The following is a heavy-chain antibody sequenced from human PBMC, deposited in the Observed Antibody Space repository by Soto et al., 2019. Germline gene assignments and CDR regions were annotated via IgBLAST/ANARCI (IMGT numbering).Heavy chain of an antibody. CDR1: GGSISSGSYY. CDR3: ARHKDTSSRYLLPDN. D-gene: IGHD6-13*01. CDR2: IYYRGNT. V-gene: IGHV4-39*01. Sequence: SETLSLTCTVSGGSISSGSYYWGWIRQSPGKGLEWIGSIYYRGNTYYNPSLKSRVTISVDTSKHQFSLKMSSVTATDTAVYYCARHKDTSSRYLLPDNWGQGTLVTV. J-gene: IGHJ4*02.